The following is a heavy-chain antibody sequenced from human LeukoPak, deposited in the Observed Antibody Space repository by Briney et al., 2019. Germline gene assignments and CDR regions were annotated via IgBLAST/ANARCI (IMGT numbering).Heavy chain of an antibody. CDR3: AKASRFGYSYGPREYFYYMDV. D-gene: IGHD5-18*01. CDR2: VTAGGVST. J-gene: IGHJ6*03. V-gene: IGHV3-23*01. CDR1: GFTFSSYG. Sequence: GGSLRLSCAASGFTFSSYGMTWVRQAPGKGLEWVSAVTAGGVSTYYADSVKGRFTISRDNSKNTLYLQMNSLRAEDTAVYYCAKASRFGYSYGPREYFYYMDVWGKGTTVTISS.